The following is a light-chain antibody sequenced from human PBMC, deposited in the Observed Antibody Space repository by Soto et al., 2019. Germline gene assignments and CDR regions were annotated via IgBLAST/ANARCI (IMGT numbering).Light chain of an antibody. CDR1: SSDVGSYNL. CDR3: CSVAGLNTVL. V-gene: IGLV2-23*01. CDR2: EGS. Sequence: QSALTQPASVSGSPGQSITISCTGTSSDVGSYNLVSWYQQHPGKAPKLMIYEGSKRPSGVSNRFSGSKSGNTASLTISGLPAEEDDYYYSCSVAGLNTVLFGGGTQLTVL. J-gene: IGLJ2*01.